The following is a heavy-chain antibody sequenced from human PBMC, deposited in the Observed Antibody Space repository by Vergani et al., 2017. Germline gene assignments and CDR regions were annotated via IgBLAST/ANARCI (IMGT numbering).Heavy chain of an antibody. CDR2: ISYDGTQK. CDR3: ATKRCGTPGCQIGYFRE. Sequence: QVHLVESGGGVVQPGRSLRLSCVVSGFTSSYYGMHWVRQAPGKGLEWVAVISYDGTQKYYADSVKARFTISRDNSKSTLYLQMNSLRTEDTAVYYCATKRCGTPGCQIGYFREWGQGTLVTVSS. CDR1: GFTSSYYG. D-gene: IGHD1-1*01. V-gene: IGHV3-30*03. J-gene: IGHJ1*01.